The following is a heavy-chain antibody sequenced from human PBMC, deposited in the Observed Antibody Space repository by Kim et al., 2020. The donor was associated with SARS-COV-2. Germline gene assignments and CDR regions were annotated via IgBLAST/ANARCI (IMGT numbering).Heavy chain of an antibody. CDR2: IYTSGST. Sequence: SETLSLTCTVSGGSISSYYWSWIRQPAGKGLEWIGRIYTSGSTNYNPSLKSRVTMSVDTSKNQFSLKLSSVTAADTAVYYCARDPGIKGITMVRGVISGMDVWGQGTTVTVSS. CDR3: ARDPGIKGITMVRGVISGMDV. D-gene: IGHD3-10*01. V-gene: IGHV4-4*07. J-gene: IGHJ6*02. CDR1: GGSISSYY.